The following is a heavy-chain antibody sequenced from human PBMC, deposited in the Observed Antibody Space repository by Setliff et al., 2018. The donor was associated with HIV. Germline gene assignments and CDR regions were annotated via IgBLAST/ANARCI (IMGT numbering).Heavy chain of an antibody. CDR1: GFSLTTSAVG. Sequence: PTLVNPTQTLTLTCAFSGFSLTTSAVGVGWIRQPPGKALEWLALIYWDDDKRYRSSLKSRLTITKDTSKNQVVLTMTNMDPVDTATYYCAHSLYCSSSNCSGLLFDYWGQGTLVTVS. CDR3: AHSLYCSSSNCSGLLFDY. D-gene: IGHD2-2*01. V-gene: IGHV2-5*02. J-gene: IGHJ4*02. CDR2: IYWDDDK.